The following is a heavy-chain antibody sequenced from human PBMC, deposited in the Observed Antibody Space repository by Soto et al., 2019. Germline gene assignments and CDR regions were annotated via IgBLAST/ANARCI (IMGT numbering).Heavy chain of an antibody. CDR3: ARDRSQQWLVKRGMDV. CDR1: GFTFSSYS. Sequence: GGSLRLSCVASGFTFSSYSMNWVRQAPGKGLEWVSSISSSSSYIYYADSVKGRFTISRDNAKNSLYLQMNSLRAEDTAVYYCARDRSQQWLVKRGMDVWGQGTTVTVSS. CDR2: ISSSSSYI. V-gene: IGHV3-21*01. D-gene: IGHD6-19*01. J-gene: IGHJ6*02.